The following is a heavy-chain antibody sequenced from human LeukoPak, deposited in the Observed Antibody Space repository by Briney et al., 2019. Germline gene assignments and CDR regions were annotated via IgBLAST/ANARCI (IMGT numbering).Heavy chain of an antibody. Sequence: VASVKVSSTASGGTFSSYAISWVRQAPGQGLEWMGGIIPIFGTANYAQKFQGRVTITADKSTSTAYMELSSLRSEDTAVYYCARDTSSSGYSYGSLNNWFDPWGQGTLVTVSS. CDR2: IIPIFGTA. D-gene: IGHD5-18*01. J-gene: IGHJ5*02. CDR1: GGTFSSYA. CDR3: ARDTSSSGYSYGSLNNWFDP. V-gene: IGHV1-69*06.